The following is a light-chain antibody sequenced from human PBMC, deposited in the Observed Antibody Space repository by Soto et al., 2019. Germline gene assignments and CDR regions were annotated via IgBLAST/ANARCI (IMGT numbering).Light chain of an antibody. CDR3: SSYTSSTTLGV. CDR2: EVS. CDR1: SGDVGFYNY. J-gene: IGLJ1*01. Sequence: QSALTQPASVSGSPGQSITISCTGTSGDVGFYNYVSWYQQHPGKAPKLMIYEVSYRPSGVSNRFSGSKSGNTASLTISGLQAEDEADYYCSSYTSSTTLGVFGTGTKVTAL. V-gene: IGLV2-14*01.